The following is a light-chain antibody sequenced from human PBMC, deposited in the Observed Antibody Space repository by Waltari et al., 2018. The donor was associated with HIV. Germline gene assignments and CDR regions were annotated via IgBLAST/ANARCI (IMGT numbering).Light chain of an antibody. CDR2: GNH. J-gene: IGLJ2*01. CDR3: QSYDSSLSGVV. Sequence: QSVLTQPPSVSGAPGQRVTISCPGSSSNIGAGYDVHGYQQLPGTAPKLPIYGNHNRPSGVPDRFSGSKSGTSAALAITGLQAEDEADYYCQSYDSSLSGVVFGGGTKLTVL. V-gene: IGLV1-40*01. CDR1: SSNIGAGYD.